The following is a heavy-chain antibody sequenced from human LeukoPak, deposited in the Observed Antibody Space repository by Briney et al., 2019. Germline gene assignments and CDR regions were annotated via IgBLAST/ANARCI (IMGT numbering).Heavy chain of an antibody. CDR1: GNTFTDYY. CDR3: ARYEMTSRPGFDY. V-gene: IGHV1-2*02. Sequence: ASVKLCCKASGNTFTDYYLHWMRQAPGQGLEWMGWIKPNNGGTDLAQKFQGRLTMTRDTSISTAYMELGSLRSDDTAVYYCARYEMTSRPGFDYWGEGALVTVSS. D-gene: IGHD5-24*01. CDR2: IKPNNGGT. J-gene: IGHJ4*02.